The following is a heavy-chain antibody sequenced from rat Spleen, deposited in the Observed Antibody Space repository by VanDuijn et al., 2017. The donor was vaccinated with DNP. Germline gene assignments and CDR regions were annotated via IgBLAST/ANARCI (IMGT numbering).Heavy chain of an antibody. CDR1: GFTFSNYG. CDR2: ISYDGSST. J-gene: IGHJ2*01. V-gene: IGHV5-29*01. CDR3: VRWNSGHFDY. Sequence: EVQLVESGGGLVQPGRSLKLSCAASGFTFSNYGMAWVRQAPTKGLEWVATISYDGSSTYYRDSVKGRFTISRDNAKNTLYLQMDSLRSEDTATYYCVRWNSGHFDYWGQGVMVTVSS. D-gene: IGHD4-3*01.